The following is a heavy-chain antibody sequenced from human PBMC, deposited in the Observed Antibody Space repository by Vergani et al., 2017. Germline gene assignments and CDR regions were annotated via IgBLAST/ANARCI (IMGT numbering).Heavy chain of an antibody. CDR3: AKDLRELAVAGTFDY. J-gene: IGHJ4*02. V-gene: IGHV3-38-3*01. D-gene: IGHD6-19*01. Sequence: EVQLVESRGVLVQPGGSLRLSCAASGFTVSSNEMSWVRQAPGKGLEWVSSISGGSTYYADSRKGRFTISRDNSKNTLYLQMNSLRAEDTAVYYCAKDLRELAVAGTFDYWGQGTLVTVSS. CDR1: GFTVSSNE. CDR2: ISGGST.